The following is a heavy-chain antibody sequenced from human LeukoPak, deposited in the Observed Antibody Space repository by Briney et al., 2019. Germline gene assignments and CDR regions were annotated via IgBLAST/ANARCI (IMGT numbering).Heavy chain of an antibody. CDR1: VFTFSRYA. Sequence: GGSLRLSCAASVFTFSRYAMSWLRQAPGKGLEWVSAISNSGGSTYYADSVKGRFTISRDNSKNTLYLQMNSLRAEDTAVYYCAKVLQYYYYGMDVWGQGTTVTVSS. D-gene: IGHD5-24*01. CDR3: AKVLQYYYYGMDV. J-gene: IGHJ6*02. CDR2: ISNSGGST. V-gene: IGHV3-23*01.